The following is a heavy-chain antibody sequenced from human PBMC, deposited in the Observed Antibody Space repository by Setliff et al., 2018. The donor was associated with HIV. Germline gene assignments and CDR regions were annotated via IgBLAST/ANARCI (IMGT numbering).Heavy chain of an antibody. D-gene: IGHD3-22*01. CDR3: AKGDSFVYSYVYPDY. Sequence: GESLKISCVTSGFSFSRYTMMWVRQAPGKGLEWVSSITSNLRYIYADSVKGRFTISRDNTRNSLYLQMNSLRAEDTALYYCAKGDSFVYSYVYPDYWGQGTQVTVSS. CDR1: GFSFSRYT. V-gene: IGHV3-21*01. J-gene: IGHJ4*02. CDR2: ITSNLRYI.